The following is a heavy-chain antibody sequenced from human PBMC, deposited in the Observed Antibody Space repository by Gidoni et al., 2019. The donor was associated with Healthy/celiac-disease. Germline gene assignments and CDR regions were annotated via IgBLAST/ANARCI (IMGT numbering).Heavy chain of an antibody. V-gene: IGHV3-30*18. D-gene: IGHD4-17*01. Sequence: QVQLVESGGGVVQPGRSLRLSCAASGFTFSSYGMHWVRQDPGKGLECVSVISYDGSNKYYADSVKGRFTISRDNSKNTLYLQMNSLRAEDTAVYYCAKDQGHGDYVRYFDYWGQGTLVTVSS. CDR1: GFTFSSYG. CDR3: AKDQGHGDYVRYFDY. J-gene: IGHJ4*02. CDR2: ISYDGSNK.